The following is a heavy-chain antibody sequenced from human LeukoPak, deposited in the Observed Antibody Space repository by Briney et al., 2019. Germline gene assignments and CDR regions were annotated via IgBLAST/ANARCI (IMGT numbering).Heavy chain of an antibody. CDR3: AKDPYSSGWYVHILGY. J-gene: IGHJ4*01. CDR2: FSGSGGST. CDR1: GFTFSSYA. V-gene: IGHV3-23*01. Sequence: GGSLRLSCAASGFTFSSYAMSWVRQAPGKGLDWVSPFSGSGGSTYYADSVKGRFTISRDNSKNTLYLQMNSLRAEDTAVYYCAKDPYSSGWYVHILGYWGQGTLVTVSS. D-gene: IGHD6-19*01.